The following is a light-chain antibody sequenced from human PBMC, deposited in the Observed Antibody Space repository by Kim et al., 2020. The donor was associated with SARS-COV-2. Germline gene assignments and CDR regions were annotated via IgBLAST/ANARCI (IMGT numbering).Light chain of an antibody. J-gene: IGKJ4*01. CDR1: PSVSSN. CDR2: GAS. Sequence: VSPRERATLSCRASPSVSSNLAWYQQKPCQAPRLLIKGASPRATGIAATFSGSGSGTEFTLTISSLQSEDFAFYYCQQYNQLPLTFGAGTKVDIK. V-gene: IGKV3-15*01. CDR3: QQYNQLPLT.